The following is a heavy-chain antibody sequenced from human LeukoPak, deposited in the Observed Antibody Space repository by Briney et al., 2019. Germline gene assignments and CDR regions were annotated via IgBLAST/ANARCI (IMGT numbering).Heavy chain of an antibody. CDR1: GGTFSSYA. D-gene: IGHD2-21*01. J-gene: IGHJ6*03. V-gene: IGHV1-69*13. CDR2: TIPIFGTA. Sequence: SVKVSCKASGGTFSSYAISWVRQAPGQGLEWMGGTIPIFGTANYAQKFQGRVTITADESTSTAYMELSSLRSEDTAVYYCATLYDMIAMEYYYYYYMDVWGKGTTVTVSS. CDR3: ATLYDMIAMEYYYYYYMDV.